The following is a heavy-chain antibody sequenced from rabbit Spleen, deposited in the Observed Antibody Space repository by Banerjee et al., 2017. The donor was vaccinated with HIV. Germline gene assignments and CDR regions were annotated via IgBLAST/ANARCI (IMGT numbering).Heavy chain of an antibody. V-gene: IGHV1S40*01. CDR2: VAADVSFTS. J-gene: IGHJ4*01. Sequence: QSLEESGGDLVKPGASLTLTCKASGFSFTYIDYLCWVRQPPGKGPEWIACVAADVSFTSYYASWAKGRFTISRASSTTVTLQVTSLTAADTATYFCTRDDGSGHYIDGYFNLWGPGTLVTVS. D-gene: IGHD1-1*01. CDR3: TRDDGSGHYIDGYFNL. CDR1: GFSFTYIDY.